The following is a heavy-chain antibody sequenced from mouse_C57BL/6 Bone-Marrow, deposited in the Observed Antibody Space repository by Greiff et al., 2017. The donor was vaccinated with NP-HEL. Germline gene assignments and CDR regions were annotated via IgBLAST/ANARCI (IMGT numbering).Heavy chain of an antibody. CDR1: GFTFSDYG. J-gene: IGHJ3*01. V-gene: IGHV5-17*01. CDR3: ARGATVVAPRFAY. Sequence: DVKLVESGGGLVKPGGSLKLSCAASGFTFSDYGMHWVRQAPEKGLEWVAYISSGSSTIYYADTVKGRFTISRDNAKNTLFLQMTSLRSEDTAMYYCARGATVVAPRFAYWGQGTLVTVSA. D-gene: IGHD1-1*01. CDR2: ISSGSSTI.